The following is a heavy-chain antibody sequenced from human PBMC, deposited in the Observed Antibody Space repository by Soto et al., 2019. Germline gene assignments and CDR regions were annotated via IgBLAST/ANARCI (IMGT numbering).Heavy chain of an antibody. CDR2: ISAYNGNT. V-gene: IGHV1-18*01. CDR3: ARDGGAMVRGVIGIFDY. D-gene: IGHD3-10*01. CDR1: GYTFTSYG. Sequence: ASVKVSCKASGYTFTSYGISWLLQAPGQGLEWMGWISAYNGNTNYAQKLQGRVTMTTDTSTSTAYMELRSLRSDDTAVYYCARDGGAMVRGVIGIFDYWAREPWSPSPQ. J-gene: IGHJ4*02.